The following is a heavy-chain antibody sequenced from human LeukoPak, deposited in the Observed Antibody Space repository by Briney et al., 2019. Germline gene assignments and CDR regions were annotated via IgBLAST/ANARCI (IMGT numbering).Heavy chain of an antibody. CDR2: INPNSGGT. Sequence: ASAKVSCKASGYTFTGYYMHWVRQAPGQGLEWMGWINPNSGGTNYAQKFQGRVTMTRDTSISTAYMELSRLRSDDTAVYYCARGSATVTYYYYYYYMDVWGKGTTVTVSS. V-gene: IGHV1-2*02. CDR1: GYTFTGYY. CDR3: ARGSATVTYYYYYYYMDV. J-gene: IGHJ6*03. D-gene: IGHD4-17*01.